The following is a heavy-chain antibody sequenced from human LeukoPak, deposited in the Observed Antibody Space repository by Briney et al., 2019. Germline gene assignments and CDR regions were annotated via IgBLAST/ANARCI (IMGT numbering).Heavy chain of an antibody. D-gene: IGHD3-10*01. J-gene: IGHJ4*02. CDR2: ISAYNGNT. CDR3: AIIPITMVRGVMGY. Sequence: ASVKVSCKASGYTFTSYGISWVRQAPGQGLEWMGWISAYNGNTNYAQKLQGRVTMTTDTSTSTAYMELRSLRSDDTAVYYCAIIPITMVRGVMGYWGQGTLVTVSS. V-gene: IGHV1-18*01. CDR1: GYTFTSYG.